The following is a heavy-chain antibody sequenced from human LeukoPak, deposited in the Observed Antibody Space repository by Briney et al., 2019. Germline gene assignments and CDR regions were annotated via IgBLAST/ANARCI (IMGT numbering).Heavy chain of an antibody. Sequence: GASVKVSCKASGYTFTSYGISWVRQAPGQGLEWMGRISAYNGNTNYAQKLQGRVTMTTDTSTSTAYMELRSLRSDDTAVYYCARPLPDYREDYYYYGMDVWGQGTTVTVSS. CDR1: GYTFTSYG. CDR2: ISAYNGNT. D-gene: IGHD3-16*02. V-gene: IGHV1-18*01. J-gene: IGHJ6*02. CDR3: ARPLPDYREDYYYYGMDV.